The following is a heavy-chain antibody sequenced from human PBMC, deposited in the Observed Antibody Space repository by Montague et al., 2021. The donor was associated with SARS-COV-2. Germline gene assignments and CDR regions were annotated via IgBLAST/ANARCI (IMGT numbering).Heavy chain of an antibody. Sequence: SETLSLTCTVSGGSVNSGSYHWNWIRQPPGKGLEWIGYIYYSGSTSYNPSLKSRVTISLDTSKNQFSLNLTSVTAADTALYFCARELEIHDFLSGYYIGDWGQGTLVTASS. V-gene: IGHV4-61*01. D-gene: IGHD3-3*01. CDR2: IYYSGST. J-gene: IGHJ4*02. CDR3: ARELEIHDFLSGYYIGD. CDR1: GGSVNSGSYH.